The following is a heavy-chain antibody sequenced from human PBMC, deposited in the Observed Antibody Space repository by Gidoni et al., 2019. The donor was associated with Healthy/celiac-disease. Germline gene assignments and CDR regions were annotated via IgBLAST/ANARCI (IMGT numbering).Heavy chain of an antibody. CDR2: IVPAGDT. V-gene: IGHV3-13*01. Sequence: EVQLVESGGGLVQPGGSLRLSCAASGFTFSSYDMHWVRQATGKGLDWVSAIVPAGDTYYPGSVKGRFTISRENAKNSLYLQINSLRAGDTAVYYCARALSVRYDYANLPYYYYYGMDVWGQGTTVTVSS. CDR1: GFTFSSYD. D-gene: IGHD3-16*01. J-gene: IGHJ6*02. CDR3: ARALSVRYDYANLPYYYYYGMDV.